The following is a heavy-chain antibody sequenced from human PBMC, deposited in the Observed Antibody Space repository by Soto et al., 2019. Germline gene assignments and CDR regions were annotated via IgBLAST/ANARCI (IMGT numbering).Heavy chain of an antibody. J-gene: IGHJ5*02. D-gene: IGHD6-13*01. Sequence: QVQLQESGPGLVKPSETLSLSCTVSNGSISNFYWNWIRHPAGKGLEWIGRIYSSGSTHLNPSLRSRVTMSVDTSKNQFSLKLNSVTAADTAVYYCARSSHKESWFDPWGQGTQVTVSS. CDR2: IYSSGST. V-gene: IGHV4-4*07. CDR3: ARSSHKESWFDP. CDR1: NGSISNFY.